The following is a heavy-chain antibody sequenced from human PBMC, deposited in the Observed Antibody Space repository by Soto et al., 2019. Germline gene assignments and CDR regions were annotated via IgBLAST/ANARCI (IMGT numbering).Heavy chain of an antibody. J-gene: IGHJ6*02. V-gene: IGHV4-34*01. CDR3: ARGRGYVYGSNFYGLDV. CDR1: RGSFSGFY. Sequence: QVQLPQWGAELLKPSETLALPCGVYRGSFSGFYWSWVRQTPGGGLQWIGEINHSGTTNYNPSFHNRVTISVDKSTNNFSLKMTSVTAADAAVYDCARGRGYVYGSNFYGLDVWGQGTTVTVSS. CDR2: INHSGTT. D-gene: IGHD6-25*01.